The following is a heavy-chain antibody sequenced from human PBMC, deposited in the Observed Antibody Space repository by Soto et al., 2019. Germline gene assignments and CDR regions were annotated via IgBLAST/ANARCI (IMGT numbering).Heavy chain of an antibody. CDR2: IIPIFGTA. CDR3: ARAQGNTYYDILTGTHYGMDV. V-gene: IGHV1-69*13. J-gene: IGHJ6*02. D-gene: IGHD3-9*01. CDR1: GGTFSSYA. Sequence: SVKVSCKASGGTFSSYAISWVRQAPGQGLEWMGGIIPIFGTANYAQKFQGRVTITADESTSTAYMELSSLRSEDTAVYYCARAQGNTYYDILTGTHYGMDVWGPGTTVNVSS.